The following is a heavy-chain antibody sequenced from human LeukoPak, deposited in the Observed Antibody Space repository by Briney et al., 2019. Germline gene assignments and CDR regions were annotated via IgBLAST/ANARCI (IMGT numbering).Heavy chain of an antibody. Sequence: PSETLSLTCTVSGGSISSYYWSWIRQPPGKGLEWIGYIYTSGSTNYNPSLKSRVTISVDTSKNQFSLKLSSVTAADTAVYYCARDIEFYGGYYYYYYMDVRGKGTTVTVSS. CDR1: GGSISSYY. D-gene: IGHD4-23*01. CDR3: ARDIEFYGGYYYYYYMDV. V-gene: IGHV4-4*09. CDR2: IYTSGST. J-gene: IGHJ6*03.